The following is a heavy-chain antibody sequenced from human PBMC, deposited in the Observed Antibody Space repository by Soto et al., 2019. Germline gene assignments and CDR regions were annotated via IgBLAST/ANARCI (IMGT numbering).Heavy chain of an antibody. J-gene: IGHJ4*02. D-gene: IGHD1-1*01. Sequence: GGSLRLSCAASGFTFDGYAMHWVRQAPGKGLEWVSGISWNSGSIGYADSVKGRFTISRDNAKNSLYLQMNSLRAEDTALYYCAKDNGSARLDYWGQGTLVTVFS. V-gene: IGHV3-9*01. CDR2: ISWNSGSI. CDR1: GFTFDGYA. CDR3: AKDNGSARLDY.